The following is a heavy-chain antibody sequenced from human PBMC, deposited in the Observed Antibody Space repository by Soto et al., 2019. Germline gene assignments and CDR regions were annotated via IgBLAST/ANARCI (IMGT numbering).Heavy chain of an antibody. V-gene: IGHV1-3*01. D-gene: IGHD3-16*01. CDR2: INAGNGNT. Sequence: ASVKVSCKASGYTFTSYGISWVRQAPRQRLEWMGWINAGNGNTKYSQKFQGRVTITRDTSASTAYMELSSLRSEDTAVYYCARVIGGLYYFDYWGQGTLVTVSS. J-gene: IGHJ4*02. CDR1: GYTFTSYG. CDR3: ARVIGGLYYFDY.